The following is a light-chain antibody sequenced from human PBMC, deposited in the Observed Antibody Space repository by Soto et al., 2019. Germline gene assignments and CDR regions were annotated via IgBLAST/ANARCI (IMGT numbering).Light chain of an antibody. CDR2: DAS. CDR3: QQYNDWPPIT. CDR1: QSVSSN. V-gene: IGKV3-15*01. Sequence: EIVLTQSPGTLSVSPGERATLSCRASQSVSSNLAWYQQKPGQAPRLVIFDASTRATGIPARFTGRGSGTEFTLTISSLQSEDSAVYFCQQYNDWPPITFGGGTKVDIK. J-gene: IGKJ4*01.